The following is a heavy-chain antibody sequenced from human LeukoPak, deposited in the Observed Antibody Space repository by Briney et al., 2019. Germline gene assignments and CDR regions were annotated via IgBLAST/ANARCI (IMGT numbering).Heavy chain of an antibody. V-gene: IGHV3-7*01. J-gene: IGHJ4*02. CDR1: GFSFSTFW. D-gene: IGHD6-13*01. CDR2: IKPDGSEQ. Sequence: GGSLSLSCAASGFSFSTFWMSWVRQAPERGLEWVANIKPDGSEQYYVDSVKGRFTISRDNAKNSMYLQISSLRAEDTAVYYCVRGAGLLPDYWGQGTPVTVSS. CDR3: VRGAGLLPDY.